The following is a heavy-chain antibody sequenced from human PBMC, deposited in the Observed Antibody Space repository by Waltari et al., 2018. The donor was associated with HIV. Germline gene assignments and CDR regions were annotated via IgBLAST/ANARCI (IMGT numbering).Heavy chain of an antibody. CDR2: SCPWDSHT. D-gene: IGHD2-21*02. J-gene: IGHJ1*01. V-gene: IGHV5-51*06. Sequence: EVQLVQSGAEVKKPGESLQLSCQGSGVSFTTYWNGWVRQMQGKGLEWTAISCPWDSHTRYRSLFQVQCTISAGKSISTAYLQWSSLKASATAMYYCVLGMVVTATHEYSPPWGQGTLVTVSS. CDR1: GVSFTTYW. CDR3: VLGMVVTATHEYSPP.